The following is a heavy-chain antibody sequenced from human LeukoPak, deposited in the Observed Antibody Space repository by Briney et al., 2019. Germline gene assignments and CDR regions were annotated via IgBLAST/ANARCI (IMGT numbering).Heavy chain of an antibody. Sequence: GGSLRLSCAASGFTFSSYGMHWVRQAPGKGLEWVAFIRYDGSNKYYADSVKGRFTISRDNAKNSLYLQMNSLRAEDTAVYYCARSDPSSIAAAGAAPLWGQGTLVTVSS. CDR3: ARSDPSSIAAAGAAPL. V-gene: IGHV3-30*02. J-gene: IGHJ4*02. D-gene: IGHD6-13*01. CDR1: GFTFSSYG. CDR2: IRYDGSNK.